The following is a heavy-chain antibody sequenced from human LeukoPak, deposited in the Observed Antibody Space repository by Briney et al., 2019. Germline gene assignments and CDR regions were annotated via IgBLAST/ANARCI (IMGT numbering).Heavy chain of an antibody. CDR1: GFTFSSYG. CDR3: ARAAYDNSGYLTL. J-gene: IGHJ4*02. CDR2: IWYDGTNK. V-gene: IGHV3-33*01. Sequence: GGSLRLSCVASGFTFSSYGMHWVRQAPGKGLEWVAVIWYDGTNKYYADSVKGRFTISRDSSKNTLYLQMNSLRAEDTAIYYCARAAYDNSGYLTLWGQGTLVTVSS. D-gene: IGHD3-22*01.